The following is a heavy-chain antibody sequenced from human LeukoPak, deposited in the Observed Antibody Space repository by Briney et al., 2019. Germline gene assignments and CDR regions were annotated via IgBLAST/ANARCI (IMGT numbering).Heavy chain of an antibody. Sequence: ASVKVSCKASGYTFTSYGISWVRQAPGQGLEWMGWISAYNGNTNYAQKLQGRVTMTTDTSTSTAYMELRSLRSDDTAVYYCAREAPYYDSSGRSYYYGMDVWGQGTTVTVSS. J-gene: IGHJ6*02. CDR2: ISAYNGNT. CDR3: AREAPYYDSSGRSYYYGMDV. D-gene: IGHD3-22*01. CDR1: GYTFTSYG. V-gene: IGHV1-18*01.